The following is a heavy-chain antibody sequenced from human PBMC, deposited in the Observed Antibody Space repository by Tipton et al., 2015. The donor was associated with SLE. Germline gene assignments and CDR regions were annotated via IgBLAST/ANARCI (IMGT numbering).Heavy chain of an antibody. Sequence: SLRLSCAASGFTFSSYAMHWVRQAPGKGLEWVAVISYDGSNKYYADSVKGRFTISRDNSKNTLYLQMNSLRAEDTAVYYCARDGRESLAVADGAFDIWGQGTMVTVSS. CDR2: ISYDGSNK. V-gene: IGHV3-30*04. CDR3: ARDGRESLAVADGAFDI. D-gene: IGHD6-19*01. CDR1: GFTFSSYA. J-gene: IGHJ3*02.